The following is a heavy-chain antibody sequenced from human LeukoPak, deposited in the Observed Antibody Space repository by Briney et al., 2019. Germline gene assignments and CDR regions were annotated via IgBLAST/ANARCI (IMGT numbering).Heavy chain of an antibody. CDR1: GGTFSRYA. CDR3: ARAKYYYGSGSYAYFDY. V-gene: IGHV1-69*13. D-gene: IGHD3-10*01. J-gene: IGHJ4*02. CDR2: IIPIFGTA. Sequence: SVKVSCKASGGTFSRYAISWVRQAPGQGLEWMGGIIPIFGTANYAQKFQGRVTITADESTSTAYMELSSLRSEDTAVYYCARAKYYYGSGSYAYFDYWGQGTLVTVSS.